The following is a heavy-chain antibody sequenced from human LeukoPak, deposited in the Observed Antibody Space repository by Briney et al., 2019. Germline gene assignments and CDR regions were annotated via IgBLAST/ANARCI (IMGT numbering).Heavy chain of an antibody. CDR3: AKWMAGYSSAEFDY. CDR1: GFTFSSYE. V-gene: IGHV3-48*03. Sequence: GGSLRLSCAASGFTFSSYEMNWVRQAPGKGLEWVSYISSSGSTIYYADSVKGRFTISRDNAKNSLYLQMNSLRAEDTAVYYCAKWMAGYSSAEFDYWGQGTLVTVSS. D-gene: IGHD6-19*01. J-gene: IGHJ4*02. CDR2: ISSSGSTI.